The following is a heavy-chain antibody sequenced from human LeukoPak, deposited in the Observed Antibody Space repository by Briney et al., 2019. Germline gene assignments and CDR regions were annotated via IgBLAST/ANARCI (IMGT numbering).Heavy chain of an antibody. CDR1: GGSISSSSYY. D-gene: IGHD3-3*01. Sequence: SETLSLTCTVSGGSISSSSYYWGWIRQPPGKGLEWIGSIYYSGSTYYNPSLKSRVTISVDTSKNQFSLKLSSVTAADTAVYYCARDGPPDTIFGVSGFDPWGQGTLVTVSS. CDR2: IYYSGST. CDR3: ARDGPPDTIFGVSGFDP. V-gene: IGHV4-39*07. J-gene: IGHJ5*02.